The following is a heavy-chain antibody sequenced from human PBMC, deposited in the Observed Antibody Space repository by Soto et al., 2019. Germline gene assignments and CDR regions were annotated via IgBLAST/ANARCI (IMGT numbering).Heavy chain of an antibody. Sequence: GSLRLSCAASGFTFTTFAMSWVRQAPGKGLEWISSISGSGGSTYYADSVKGRFTISRDNSKNTLYLHMNSLRVEDTAIYYCAKDRENLFYNYFDPWGQGTLVTVSS. CDR1: GFTFTTFA. V-gene: IGHV3-23*01. J-gene: IGHJ5*02. CDR2: ISGSGGST. D-gene: IGHD3-3*01. CDR3: AKDRENLFYNYFDP.